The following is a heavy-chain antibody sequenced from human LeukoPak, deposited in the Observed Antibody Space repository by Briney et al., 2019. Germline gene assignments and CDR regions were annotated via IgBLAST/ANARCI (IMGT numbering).Heavy chain of an antibody. CDR1: GYSFTSYW. CDR2: SYPGDSDT. D-gene: IGHD3-9*01. Sequence: HGESLKISCKGSGYSFTSYWIGWVRQMPGKALSWWGISYPGDSDTRYSPSFQGQVTISADKSISTAYLQWSSLKASDTAMYYCARQGAPGLRYFDWHLDIWGQGTMVTVSS. J-gene: IGHJ3*02. V-gene: IGHV5-51*01. CDR3: ARQGAPGLRYFDWHLDI.